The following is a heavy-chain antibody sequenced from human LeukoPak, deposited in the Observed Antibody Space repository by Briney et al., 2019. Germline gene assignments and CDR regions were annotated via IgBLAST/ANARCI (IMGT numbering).Heavy chain of an antibody. D-gene: IGHD5-12*01. J-gene: IGHJ4*02. CDR1: GFTFSDYY. V-gene: IGHV3-23*01. CDR2: ISGSGDGT. Sequence: GGSLRLSCAASGFTFSDYYMSWIRQAPGKGLEWVSAISGSGDGTYSADSVKGRFTISRDNSKNTLYLQMNSLRAEDTAVYYCAKPFYSGYDSHFDYWGQGTLVTVSS. CDR3: AKPFYSGYDSHFDY.